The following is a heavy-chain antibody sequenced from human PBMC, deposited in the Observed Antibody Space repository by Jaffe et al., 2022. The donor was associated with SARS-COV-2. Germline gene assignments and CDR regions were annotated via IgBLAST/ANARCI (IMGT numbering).Heavy chain of an antibody. CDR1: GGSFSGYY. CDR3: ARRAARYLRPYNWFDP. Sequence: QVQLQQWGAGLLKPSETLSLTCAVYGGSFSGYYWSWIRQPPGKGLEWIGEINHSGSTNYNPSLKSRVTISVDTSKNQFSLKLSSVTAADTAVYYCARRAARYLRPYNWFDPWGQGTLVTVSS. D-gene: IGHD6-6*01. CDR2: INHSGST. J-gene: IGHJ5*02. V-gene: IGHV4-34*01.